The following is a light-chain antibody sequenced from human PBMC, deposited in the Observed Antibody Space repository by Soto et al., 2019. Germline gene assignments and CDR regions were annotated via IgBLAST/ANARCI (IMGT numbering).Light chain of an antibody. Sequence: DVVMTESPLSLPVTLGQPASISCRSNQSLVHSDGIAYFSWFQQRPGRSPXRLIYKVSNRDSGVPARFSGSGSGTDFALKISRVEAEDVGVYYCMQGTHWPITFGQGTRLE. V-gene: IGKV2-30*02. CDR1: QSLVHSDGIAY. J-gene: IGKJ5*01. CDR2: KVS. CDR3: MQGTHWPIT.